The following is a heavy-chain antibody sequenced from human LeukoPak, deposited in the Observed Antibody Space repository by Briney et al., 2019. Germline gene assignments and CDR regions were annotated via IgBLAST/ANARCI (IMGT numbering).Heavy chain of an antibody. J-gene: IGHJ2*01. CDR2: IYSGGST. D-gene: IGHD1-26*01. Sequence: GGSLRLSCAASGFTVSSNYMSWVRQAPGKGLEWVSVIYSGGSTYYADSVKGRFTISRDNAKNSLYLHMTSLTADDTAVYYCVKDTYESGGSGSYNWYFDLWGRGTLVTVSS. CDR3: VKDTYESGGSGSYNWYFDL. CDR1: GFTVSSNY. V-gene: IGHV3-53*01.